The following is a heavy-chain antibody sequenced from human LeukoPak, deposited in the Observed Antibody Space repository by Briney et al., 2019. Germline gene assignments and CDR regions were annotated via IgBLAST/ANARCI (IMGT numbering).Heavy chain of an antibody. V-gene: IGHV3-11*01. CDR2: ISSGGSDK. Sequence: GGSLKLSCAASGFTLSDYYVHWIRQAPGKGLEWISYISSGGSDKYYADSVKGRFITSRDNAKKSVYLQMSSLRVDDTAVYYCARDSPGVYSSGDFWGQGTLVVVSS. CDR3: ARDSPGVYSSGDF. J-gene: IGHJ4*02. D-gene: IGHD3-22*01. CDR1: GFTLSDYY.